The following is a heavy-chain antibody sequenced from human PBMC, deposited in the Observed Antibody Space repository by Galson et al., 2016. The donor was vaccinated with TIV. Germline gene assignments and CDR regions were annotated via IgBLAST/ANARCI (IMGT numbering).Heavy chain of an antibody. D-gene: IGHD2/OR15-2a*01. CDR2: IWYDGSIK. CDR1: GYTFSSYG. V-gene: IGHV3-33*01. CDR3: ARIIVSYGMDV. J-gene: IGHJ6*02. Sequence: SLRLSCAASGYTFSSYGMHWVRQAPGKGLEWVAVIWYDGSIKYNEDSVKGRFTISRDKSKNTLYLALSRLRAEDTAVYYCARIIVSYGMDVWGQGTTVTVSS.